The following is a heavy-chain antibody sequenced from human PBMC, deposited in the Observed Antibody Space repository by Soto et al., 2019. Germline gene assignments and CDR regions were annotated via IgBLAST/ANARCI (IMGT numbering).Heavy chain of an antibody. CDR1: VGSISDISYC. V-gene: IGHV4-39*01. D-gene: IGHD2-15*01. CDR2: MFYSGAT. Sequence: PSETLSLTCTFSVGSISDISYCCGWIRQPPGKGLQWIGCMFYSGATYYNPSLKNRVTLSVDTSNNEFSLKLVSVTAPDTAVYYCARHKSGSDWLEPGGQGTLVNVSS. J-gene: IGHJ5*02. CDR3: ARHKSGSDWLEP.